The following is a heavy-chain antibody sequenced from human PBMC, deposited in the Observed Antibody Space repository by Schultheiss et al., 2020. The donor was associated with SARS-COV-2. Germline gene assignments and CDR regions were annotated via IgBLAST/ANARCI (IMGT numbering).Heavy chain of an antibody. V-gene: IGHV3-30*04. CDR1: GFTFSSYA. J-gene: IGHJ3*02. Sequence: GGSLRLSCAASGFTFSSYAMHWVRQAPGKGLEWVAVISYDGSNKYYADSVKGRFTISRDNSKNTLYLQMNSLRAEDTAVYYCAREGVNYYGSGSYYRSYAFDIWGQGTTVTVSS. CDR3: AREGVNYYGSGSYYRSYAFDI. CDR2: ISYDGSNK. D-gene: IGHD3-10*01.